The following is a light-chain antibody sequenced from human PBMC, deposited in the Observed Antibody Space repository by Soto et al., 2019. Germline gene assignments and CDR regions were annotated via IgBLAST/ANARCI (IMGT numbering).Light chain of an antibody. CDR1: QSVSSSY. CDR3: QQYGSSPYT. J-gene: IGKJ2*01. CDR2: GAS. V-gene: IGKV3-20*01. Sequence: EIVVTQSPGTLSLSPGERATLSCRASQSVSSSYLAWYQQKPGQAPRLLIYGASSRATGIPDRFSGSGSGTDFTLTSSRLEPEDFAVYYCQQYGSSPYTFGQGTKLEIK.